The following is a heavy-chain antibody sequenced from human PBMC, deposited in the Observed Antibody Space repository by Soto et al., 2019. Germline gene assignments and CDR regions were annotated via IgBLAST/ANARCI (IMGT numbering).Heavy chain of an antibody. V-gene: IGHV4-59*01. CDR1: GGSISSYY. CDR2: IYYSGST. Sequence: SGTLYLSCTVSGGSISSYYWSWIRQPPGKGLEWIGYIYYSGSTNYNPSLKSRVTISVDTSKNQFSLKLSSVTAADTAVYYCARVSSGWSYYSYGMDVWGEGTTVTVSS. D-gene: IGHD6-19*01. CDR3: ARVSSGWSYYSYGMDV. J-gene: IGHJ6*04.